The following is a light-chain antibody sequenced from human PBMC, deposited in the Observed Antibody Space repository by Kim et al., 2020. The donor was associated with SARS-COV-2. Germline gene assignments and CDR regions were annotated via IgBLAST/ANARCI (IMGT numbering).Light chain of an antibody. CDR3: HQYGSSWT. V-gene: IGKV3-20*01. J-gene: IGKJ1*01. CDR1: QSVSSSY. CDR2: GAS. Sequence: EIVLTQSPGTLSLSPGERATLSCRASQSVSSSYLAWYQQKPGQAPRLLIYGASSRATGIPDRFSGSESGTDFTLTISRLEPEDFAVYYCHQYGSSWTFGQGTKVDIK.